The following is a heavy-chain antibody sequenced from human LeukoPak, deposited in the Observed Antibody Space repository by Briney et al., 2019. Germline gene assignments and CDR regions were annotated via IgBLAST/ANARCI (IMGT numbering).Heavy chain of an antibody. CDR1: GFTFSSYA. CDR2: ISGSGGST. D-gene: IGHD3-22*01. J-gene: IGHJ4*02. Sequence: GGSLRLSCAASGFTFSSYAMSWVRQAPGKGLEWVSAISGSGGSTYYADSVKGRFTISRDNFKNTLYLQMNSLRAEDTAVYYCAKVNRPSSGPLDWGQGTLVTVSS. V-gene: IGHV3-23*01. CDR3: AKVNRPSSGPLD.